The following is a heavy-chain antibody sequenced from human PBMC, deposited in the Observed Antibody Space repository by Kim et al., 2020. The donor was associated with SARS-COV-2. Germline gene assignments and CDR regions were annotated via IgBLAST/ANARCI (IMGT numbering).Heavy chain of an antibody. Sequence: SETLSLTCTVSGGSISSSSYYWGWIRQPPGKGLEWIGSIYYSGSTYYNPSLKSRGTISVDTSKNQYSLKMSSVTAADTAVYYCATMYYYDSSGYYPTYYYYYGMDVLGQGTTVTVSS. J-gene: IGHJ6*02. CDR2: IYYSGST. V-gene: IGHV4-39*01. D-gene: IGHD3-22*01. CDR3: ATMYYYDSSGYYPTYYYYYGMDV. CDR1: GGSISSSSYY.